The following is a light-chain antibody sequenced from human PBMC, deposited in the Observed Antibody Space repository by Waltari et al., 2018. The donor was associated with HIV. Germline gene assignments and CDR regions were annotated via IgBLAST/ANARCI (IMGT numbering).Light chain of an antibody. V-gene: IGLV2-8*01. J-gene: IGLJ3*02. Sequence: QSALTQPPSAAGSPGQSVTISCTGTSSDVGRYNYVSWYLHHPGKAPKLMIFEVSKRPSGVPDRFSGSKSGNTASLTVSGLQAEDEADYYCSSYAGSYWVFGGGTKLTVL. CDR1: SSDVGRYNY. CDR3: SSYAGSYWV. CDR2: EVS.